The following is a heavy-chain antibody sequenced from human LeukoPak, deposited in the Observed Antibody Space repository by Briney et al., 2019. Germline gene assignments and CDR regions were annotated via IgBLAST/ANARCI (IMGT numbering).Heavy chain of an antibody. J-gene: IGHJ5*02. D-gene: IGHD2-2*01. CDR3: ARPVVPAAGGSNWFDP. V-gene: IGHV4-39*01. CDR1: GGSISSSSYY. CDR2: IYYSGST. Sequence: SETLSLTCTVSGGSISSSSYYWGWIRQPPGKGLEWIGSIYYSGSTHYNPSLKSRVTISVDTSKNQFSLKLSSVTAADTAVYYCARPVVPAAGGSNWFDPWGQGTLVTVSS.